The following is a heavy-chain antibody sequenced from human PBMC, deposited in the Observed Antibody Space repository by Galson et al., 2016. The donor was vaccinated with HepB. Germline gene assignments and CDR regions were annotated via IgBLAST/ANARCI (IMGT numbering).Heavy chain of an antibody. CDR3: ARDLSLGSGSD. D-gene: IGHD3-10*01. CDR1: GFTFSSYW. V-gene: IGHV3-74*01. J-gene: IGHJ4*02. Sequence: SLRLSCAASGFTFSSYWIHWVRQAPGKGLVWVSSINSDGSSTSYADSVKGRFTISRDNAKNTLYLQMNNLGAEDTAVYYCARDLSLGSGSDWGQGTLVTVSS. CDR2: INSDGSST.